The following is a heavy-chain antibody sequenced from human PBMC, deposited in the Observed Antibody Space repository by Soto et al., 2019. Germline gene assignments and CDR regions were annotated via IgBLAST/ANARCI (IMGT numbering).Heavy chain of an antibody. Sequence: GAPVKVSCKASGYTLSRYAISWMRQAPGQGVERVGWISAYNGNTNYAQKLQGRVTMTTDTSTSTAYMELRSLRSDDTAVYYCARDLPLRYFDWLLYDYWGQGTLVTVST. CDR1: GYTLSRYA. D-gene: IGHD3-9*01. CDR3: ARDLPLRYFDWLLYDY. CDR2: ISAYNGNT. J-gene: IGHJ4*02. V-gene: IGHV1-18*01.